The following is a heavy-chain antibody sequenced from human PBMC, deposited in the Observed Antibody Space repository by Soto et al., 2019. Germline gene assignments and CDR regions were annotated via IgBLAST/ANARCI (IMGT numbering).Heavy chain of an antibody. Sequence: SETLSLTCAFSVDSISRGFHWAWIRQFPGKLLEWVASIYHSGTTYYNPSLTSRVTISVDTSKNQFSLKLSSVTAADSAVYYYARTDIVGYYAYWGRGTLVNVSS. CDR3: ARTDIVGYYAY. D-gene: IGHD2-15*01. CDR2: IYHSGTT. J-gene: IGHJ4*02. CDR1: VDSISRGFH. V-gene: IGHV4-38-2*01.